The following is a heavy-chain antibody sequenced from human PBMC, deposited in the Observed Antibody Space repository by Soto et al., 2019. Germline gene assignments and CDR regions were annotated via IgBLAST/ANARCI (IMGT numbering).Heavy chain of an antibody. CDR2: LIPIFGTA. CDR1: GGTFSSYA. CDR3: ASVRELHFYSGMDG. V-gene: IGHV1-69*05. J-gene: IGHJ6*01. D-gene: IGHD1-26*01. Sequence: QVQLVQSGAEVKKPGSSVKVSCKASGGTFSSYAISWVRQAPGQGRDWMGRLIPIFGTANYAQTFQGRVTITWDDYTRTAYMELSSLRSEDTAVYYCASVRELHFYSGMDGWGHGTTVTFAS.